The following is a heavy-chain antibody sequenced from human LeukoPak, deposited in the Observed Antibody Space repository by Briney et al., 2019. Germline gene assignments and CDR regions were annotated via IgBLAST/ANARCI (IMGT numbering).Heavy chain of an antibody. D-gene: IGHD3-3*01. CDR3: AREGGITIFGVVSTRDKNWFDP. CDR1: GYTFTGYY. V-gene: IGHV1-2*02. J-gene: IGHJ5*02. CDR2: INPNSGGT. Sequence: ASVKVSCKASGYTFTGYYMHWVRQAPGQGLEWMGWINPNSGGTNYAQKFRGRVTMTGDTSISTAYMELSRLRSDDTAVYYCAREGGITIFGVVSTRDKNWFDPWGQGTLVTVSS.